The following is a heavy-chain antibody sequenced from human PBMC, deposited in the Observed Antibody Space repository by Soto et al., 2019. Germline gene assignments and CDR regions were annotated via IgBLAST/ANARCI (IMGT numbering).Heavy chain of an antibody. CDR2: FDPEDGET. D-gene: IGHD1-26*01. CDR1: GYTLTELS. V-gene: IGHV1-24*01. CDR3: ATAGAGGSYPDAFDI. Sequence: QVQLVQSGAEVKKPGASVKVSCKVSGYTLTELSMHWVRQAPGKGLEWMGGFDPEDGETIYAQKFQGRVTMTEDTSTDTAYMGLGGRRSEDTALYYCATAGAGGSYPDAFDIWGQGTMVTVSS. J-gene: IGHJ3*02.